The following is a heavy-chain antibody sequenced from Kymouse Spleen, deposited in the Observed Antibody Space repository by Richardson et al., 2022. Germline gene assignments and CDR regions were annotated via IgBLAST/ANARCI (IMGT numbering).Heavy chain of an antibody. CDR2: ISWNSGSI. Sequence: EVQLVESGGGLVQPGRSLRLSCAASGFTFDDYAMHWVRQAPGKGLEWVSGISWNSGSIGYADSVKGRFTISRDNAKNSLYLQMNSLRAEDTALYYCAKDMHYGSGSYIDYWGQGTLVTVSS. V-gene: IGHV3-9*01. J-gene: IGHJ4*02. D-gene: IGHD3-10*01. CDR1: GFTFDDYA. CDR3: AKDMHYGSGSYIDY.